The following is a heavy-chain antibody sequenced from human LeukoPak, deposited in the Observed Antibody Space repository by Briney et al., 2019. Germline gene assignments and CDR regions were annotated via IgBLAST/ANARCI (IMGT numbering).Heavy chain of an antibody. Sequence: PGGSLRLSCAASGFTVSSNYMSWVRQAPGKGLEWVSVIYSGGSTYYADSVKGRFTISRDNSKNTLYLQMNSLRAEDTAVYYCARLQSSGYYLKSGAFGIWGQGTMVTVSS. D-gene: IGHD3-22*01. CDR3: ARLQSSGYYLKSGAFGI. J-gene: IGHJ3*02. CDR1: GFTVSSNY. V-gene: IGHV3-53*01. CDR2: IYSGGST.